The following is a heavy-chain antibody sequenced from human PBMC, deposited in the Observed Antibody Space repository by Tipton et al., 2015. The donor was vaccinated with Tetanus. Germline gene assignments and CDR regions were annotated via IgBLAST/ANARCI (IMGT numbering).Heavy chain of an antibody. CDR2: IYYSGST. J-gene: IGHJ3*02. CDR3: ARGDSNGYYYVGGNDAFDI. D-gene: IGHD3-22*01. Sequence: TLSLTCTVSGGSISSGGYYWSWIRQHPGKGLEWIGYIYYSGSTYYNPSLKSRVTISVDTSKNQFSLKLSSVTAADTAVYYYARGDSNGYYYVGGNDAFDIWDQGTVVTVSS. CDR1: GGSISSGGYY. V-gene: IGHV4-31*03.